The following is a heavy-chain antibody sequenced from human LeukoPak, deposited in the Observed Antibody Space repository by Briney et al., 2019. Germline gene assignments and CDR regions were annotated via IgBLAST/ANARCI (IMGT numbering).Heavy chain of an antibody. J-gene: IGHJ3*02. CDR1: GFTFSSYW. D-gene: IGHD1-26*01. V-gene: IGHV3-74*01. CDR3: ARDVGGRRGALDI. CDR2: INSDGSDT. Sequence: PGGSLRLSCAASGFTFSSYWMHWVRQAPGKGLVWVSRINSDGSDTSYADSVKGRFTISRDNAKNTLYLQMNSLRAEDTAVYYCARDVGGRRGALDIWGQGTMVTVSS.